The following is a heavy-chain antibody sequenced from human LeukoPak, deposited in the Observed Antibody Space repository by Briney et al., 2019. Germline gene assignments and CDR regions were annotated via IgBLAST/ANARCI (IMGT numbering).Heavy chain of an antibody. V-gene: IGHV3-30*18. CDR1: GFTFSAFA. D-gene: IGHD3-22*01. Sequence: RSLRLSCAASGFTFSAFAMHWVRQAPGQGLEWVSLISYDASDKYHADSVKGRFTISRDNSENTLYLQMNSLRPEDTAVYYCAKGLYDSGGFFPPFDPWGQGTLVTVSS. J-gene: IGHJ5*02. CDR2: ISYDASDK. CDR3: AKGLYDSGGFFPPFDP.